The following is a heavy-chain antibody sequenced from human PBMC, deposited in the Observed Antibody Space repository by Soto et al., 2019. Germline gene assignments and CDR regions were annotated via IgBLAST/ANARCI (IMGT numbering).Heavy chain of an antibody. V-gene: IGHV5-51*01. D-gene: IGHD2-2*01. CDR3: ARLAQYQPFYYFDS. Sequence: ASVKISCKGSGYTFTSYWIGWVRQIPGKGLEWMGRIFPGDSDTRYSPSFQGQVTLSADKSSSTAFLQWSSLKASDTALYYCARLAQYQPFYYFDSGGQGTLVTVSS. J-gene: IGHJ4*02. CDR2: IFPGDSDT. CDR1: GYTFTSYW.